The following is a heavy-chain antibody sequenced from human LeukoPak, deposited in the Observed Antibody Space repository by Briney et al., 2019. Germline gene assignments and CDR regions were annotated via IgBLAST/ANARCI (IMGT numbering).Heavy chain of an antibody. CDR2: IYPGDSDT. Sequence: GESLKISCKGSGYSFTSYWIGWVRQMPGKGLEWMGIIYPGDSDTRYSPSFQGQVTISADKSASTAYLQWSSLKASHTAMYYCARPEGPQGGPYSFLTFGYWGQGTLVTVSS. CDR1: GYSFTSYW. CDR3: ARPEGPQGGPYSFLTFGY. V-gene: IGHV5-51*01. J-gene: IGHJ4*02. D-gene: IGHD2-15*01.